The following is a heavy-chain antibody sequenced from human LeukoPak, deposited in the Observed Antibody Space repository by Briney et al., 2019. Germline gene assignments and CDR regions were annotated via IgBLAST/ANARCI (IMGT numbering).Heavy chain of an antibody. CDR1: GGSFSGYY. CDR3: ARGRRYYYYYMDV. V-gene: IGHV4-34*01. Sequence: PSETLSLTCAVYGGSFSGYYWSWIRQPPGKGLEWVGEINRSGSTNYNPSLKSRVTISVDTSKNQFSLKLSSVTAADTAVYYCARGRRYYYYYMDVWGKGTTVTVSS. J-gene: IGHJ6*03. CDR2: INRSGST.